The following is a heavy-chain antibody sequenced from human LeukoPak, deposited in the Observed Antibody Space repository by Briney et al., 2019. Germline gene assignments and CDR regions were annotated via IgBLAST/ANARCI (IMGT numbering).Heavy chain of an antibody. CDR3: ARVPAATGFIDY. D-gene: IGHD2-2*01. V-gene: IGHV4-4*09. Sequence: SETLSLTCTVSGGSISSYYWNWIRQTPGKGLEWIGYIHSSGSTNYNPSLKSRVTISVDTSKNQFSLKLSSVTAADTAVYYCARVPAATGFIDYWGQGTLVTVSS. CDR2: IHSSGST. CDR1: GGSISSYY. J-gene: IGHJ4*02.